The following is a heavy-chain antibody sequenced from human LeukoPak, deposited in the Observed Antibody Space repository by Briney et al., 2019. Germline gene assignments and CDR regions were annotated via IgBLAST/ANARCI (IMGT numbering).Heavy chain of an antibody. D-gene: IGHD2-2*01. CDR2: IYYSGST. Sequence: PSETLSLTCTVSGGSISSGDYYWSWIRQPPGKGLEWIGYIYYSGSTYYNPSLKSRVTISVDTSKNQFSLKLSSVTAADTAVYYCARVIVVVPAAIQPNFDPWGQGTLVTVSS. CDR3: ARVIVVVPAAIQPNFDP. CDR1: GGSISSGDYY. V-gene: IGHV4-30-4*01. J-gene: IGHJ5*02.